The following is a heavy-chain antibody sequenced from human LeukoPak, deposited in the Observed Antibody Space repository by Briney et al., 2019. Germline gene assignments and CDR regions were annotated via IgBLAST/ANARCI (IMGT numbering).Heavy chain of an antibody. J-gene: IGHJ4*02. V-gene: IGHV3-43*01. CDR2: INWDGDKT. Sequence: GGALRLSCAASGFPFDEYTMHWVRQAPGKGLEWVSLINWDGDKTYYEDSVKGRFTISRDNSKNSLYLQMNSLRTEDTALYYCAKDRGGTAPNQYFDSWGQGTLVTVSS. CDR3: AKDRGGTAPNQYFDS. D-gene: IGHD1-7*01. CDR1: GFPFDEYT.